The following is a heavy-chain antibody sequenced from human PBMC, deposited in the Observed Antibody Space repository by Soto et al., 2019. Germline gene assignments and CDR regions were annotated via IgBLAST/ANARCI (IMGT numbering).Heavy chain of an antibody. CDR3: ARVGEGRGHNIVVVPAAMPAWFDP. Sequence: SETLSLTCAVYGGSFSGYYWSWIRQPPGKGLEWIGEINHSGSTNYNPSLKSRVTTSVDTSKNQFSLKLSSVTAADTAVYYCARVGEGRGHNIVVVPAAMPAWFDPWGQGTLVTVSS. D-gene: IGHD2-2*01. V-gene: IGHV4-34*01. CDR1: GGSFSGYY. J-gene: IGHJ5*02. CDR2: INHSGST.